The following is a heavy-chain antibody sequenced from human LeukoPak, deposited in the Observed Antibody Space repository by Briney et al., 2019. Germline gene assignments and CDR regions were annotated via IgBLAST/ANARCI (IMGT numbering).Heavy chain of an antibody. J-gene: IGHJ4*02. Sequence: SETLSLTCTVSDGSISSYYWSWIRQPPGKGLEWIGEINHSGSTNYNPSLKSRVTISVDTSKNQFSLKLSSVTAADTAVYYCARARGWDRTYFDYWGQGTLVTVSS. CDR3: ARARGWDRTYFDY. CDR1: DGSISSYY. D-gene: IGHD6-19*01. V-gene: IGHV4-34*01. CDR2: INHSGST.